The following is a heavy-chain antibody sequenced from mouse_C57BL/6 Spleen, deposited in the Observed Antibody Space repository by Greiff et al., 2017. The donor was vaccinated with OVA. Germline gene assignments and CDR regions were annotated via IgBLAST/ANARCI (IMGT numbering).Heavy chain of an antibody. V-gene: IGHV1-18*01. CDR1: GYTFTDYN. D-gene: IGHD5-1-1*01. CDR2: INPNNGGT. J-gene: IGHJ1*03. Sequence: EVQLKESGPELVKPGASVKIPCKASGYTFTDYNMDWVKQSHGKSLEWIGDINPNNGGTIYNQKFKGKATLTVDKSSSTAYMELRSLTSEDTAVYYCARREDTPYWYFDVWGTGTTVTVSS. CDR3: ARREDTPYWYFDV.